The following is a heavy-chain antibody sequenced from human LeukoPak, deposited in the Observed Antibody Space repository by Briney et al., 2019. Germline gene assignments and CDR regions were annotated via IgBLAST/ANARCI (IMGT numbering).Heavy chain of an antibody. J-gene: IGHJ4*02. D-gene: IGHD2-15*01. CDR1: GFTFSSYS. CDR2: ISSSGSYI. Sequence: PGGSLRLSCAASGFTFSSYSMNWVRQAPGKGLEWVSSISSSGSYIYYADSVKGRFTISRDNAKNSLYLQMNSLRAGDTAVYYCARGGYCSGGSCYSRRMVDYWGQGTLVTVSS. V-gene: IGHV3-21*01. CDR3: ARGGYCSGGSCYSRRMVDY.